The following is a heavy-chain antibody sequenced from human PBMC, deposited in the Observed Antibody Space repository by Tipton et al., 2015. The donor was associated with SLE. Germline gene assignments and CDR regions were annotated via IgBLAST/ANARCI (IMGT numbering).Heavy chain of an antibody. J-gene: IGHJ6*02. CDR2: VWYDGSSK. D-gene: IGHD1-20*01. V-gene: IGHV3-33*08. CDR3: ARDRRYNWNDDFSYYYYSMDV. CDR1: GFTFSKHG. Sequence: SLRLSCAASGFTFSKHGMHWVRQAPGKGLEWVAVVWYDGSSKYYADSVKGRFTVSRDISKNTLYLQMNSLRPDDTAVYYCARDRRYNWNDDFSYYYYSMDVWGQGTTVTVSS.